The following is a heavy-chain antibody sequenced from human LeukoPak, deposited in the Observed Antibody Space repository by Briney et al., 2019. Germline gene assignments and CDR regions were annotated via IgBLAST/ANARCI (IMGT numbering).Heavy chain of an antibody. CDR1: GYSISSVYY. CDR3: ARLVWGSLTGYYFDY. D-gene: IGHD3-16*01. Sequence: PSETLSLTCAVSGYSISSVYYWGWIRQPPGQGLEWIGHIYHSGSPYYNPSLKSRVTISVDTSKNQFSLKLSSVTAADTAVYYCARLVWGSLTGYYFDYWRQGTLVTVSS. V-gene: IGHV4-38-2*01. CDR2: IYHSGSP. J-gene: IGHJ4*02.